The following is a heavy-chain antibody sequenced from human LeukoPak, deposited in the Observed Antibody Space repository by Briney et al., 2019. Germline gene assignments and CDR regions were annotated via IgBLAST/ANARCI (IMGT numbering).Heavy chain of an antibody. V-gene: IGHV3-7*01. D-gene: IGHD1-26*01. CDR1: GVAFSSYW. CDR2: IKQVGGEK. Sequence: GGSLRLSCVASGVAFSSYWMSWVRQAPGKGLEWVANIKQVGGEKYYVDSVKGRFTISRDNAKDSLFLQMNSLRVEDTAVYYCARLGGSYYTYWGQGTLVTVSS. CDR3: ARLGGSYYTY. J-gene: IGHJ4*02.